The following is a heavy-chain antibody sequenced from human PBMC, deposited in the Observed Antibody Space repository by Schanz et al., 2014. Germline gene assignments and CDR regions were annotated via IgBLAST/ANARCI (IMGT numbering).Heavy chain of an antibody. CDR2: ISDTGVRT. D-gene: IGHD5-18*01. J-gene: IGHJ3*02. CDR3: AREEGYGYGPGAFDI. V-gene: IGHV3-23*01. CDR1: GFTFSNYA. Sequence: EVQLLESGGGLVQPGGSLRLSCEASGFTFSNYAMSWVRQAPGKGLEWVSGISDTGVRTNYADSVKGRLTISRDNSKNTLSLQMNSLRAEDTAVYYCAREEGYGYGPGAFDIWGQGTMVTVSS.